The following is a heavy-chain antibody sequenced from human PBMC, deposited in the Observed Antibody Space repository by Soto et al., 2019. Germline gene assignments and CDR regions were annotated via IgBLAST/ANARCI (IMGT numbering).Heavy chain of an antibody. CDR3: AKPYDTAMAPHPFDY. D-gene: IGHD5-18*01. Sequence: GGSLRLSCAASGFTFSSYAMSWVRQAPGKGLEWVSAISGSGGSTYYADSVKGRFTISRDNSKNTLYLQMNSLRAEYTAVYYCAKPYDTAMAPHPFDYWGQGTLVTVSS. V-gene: IGHV3-23*01. J-gene: IGHJ4*02. CDR1: GFTFSSYA. CDR2: ISGSGGST.